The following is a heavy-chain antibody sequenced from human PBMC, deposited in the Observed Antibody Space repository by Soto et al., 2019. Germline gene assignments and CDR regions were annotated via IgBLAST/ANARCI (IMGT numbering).Heavy chain of an antibody. J-gene: IGHJ4*02. V-gene: IGHV1-3*01. D-gene: IGHD5-12*01. CDR3: ARVIWVATTADYYLDA. CDR2: INAGNGKT. CDR1: GYTFTNYA. Sequence: ASVKVSCKASGYTFTNYAIHWVRQAPGQRLEWMGWINAGNGKTKYSQNFQGRVTITRDTSASIVYMEVNSLRSEDTALYYCARVIWVATTADYYLDARGQASLVTVSS.